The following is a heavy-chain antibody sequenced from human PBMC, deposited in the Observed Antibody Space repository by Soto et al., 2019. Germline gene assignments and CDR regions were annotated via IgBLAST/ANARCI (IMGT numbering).Heavy chain of an antibody. V-gene: IGHV3-33*01. Sequence: RRIIKTPGKGLEWVAVIWYDGSNKWYADSVKGRFTISRDNSKNTLYLQMNSLRAEDTAVYYCARGDYDFCSGLDSWGQGALVTAPQ. CDR3: ARGDYDFCSGLDS. D-gene: IGHD3-3*01. J-gene: IGHJ4*02. CDR2: IWYDGSNK.